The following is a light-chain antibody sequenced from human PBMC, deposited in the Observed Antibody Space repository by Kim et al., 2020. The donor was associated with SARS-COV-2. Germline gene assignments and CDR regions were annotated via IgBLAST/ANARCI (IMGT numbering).Light chain of an antibody. V-gene: IGLV1-51*01. CDR3: AAWDSSLSGVV. CDR2: DND. CDR1: TSTIGRNH. J-gene: IGLJ2*01. Sequence: QSVLTQPPSVSAAPGQKVTISCSGSTSTIGRNHAQWYQQFPGAAPKLLLYDNDERPSGIPDRFSGSKSGTSVTLGITGLQTGDEAHYYCAAWDSSLSGVVFGSGTKLTVL.